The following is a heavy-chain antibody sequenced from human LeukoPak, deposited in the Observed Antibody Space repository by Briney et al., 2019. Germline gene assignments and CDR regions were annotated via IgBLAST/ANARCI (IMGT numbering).Heavy chain of an antibody. V-gene: IGHV4-59*01. CDR3: ARVSPRFLEWSYFDY. CDR2: IYYSGST. D-gene: IGHD3-3*01. CDR1: GGSISSYY. Sequence: SETLSLTCTVSGGSISSYYWSWIRQPPGKGLEWIGYIYYSGSTNYNPSLKSRVTISVDTSKNQFSLKLSSVTAADTAVYYCARVSPRFLEWSYFDYWGQGTLVTVSS. J-gene: IGHJ4*02.